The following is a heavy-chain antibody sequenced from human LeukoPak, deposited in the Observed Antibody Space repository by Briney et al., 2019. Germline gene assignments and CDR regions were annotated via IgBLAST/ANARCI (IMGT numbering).Heavy chain of an antibody. J-gene: IGHJ4*02. CDR3: AKDMRYSSSWYDFDY. D-gene: IGHD6-13*01. CDR1: GFTFDDYA. CDR2: ISWNSGSI. Sequence: GRSLRLSCAASGFTFDDYAMHWVRQAPGKGPEWVSGISWNSGSIGYADSVKGRFTISRDNAKNSLYLQMNSLRAEDTALYYCAKDMRYSSSWYDFDYWGQGTLVTVSS. V-gene: IGHV3-9*01.